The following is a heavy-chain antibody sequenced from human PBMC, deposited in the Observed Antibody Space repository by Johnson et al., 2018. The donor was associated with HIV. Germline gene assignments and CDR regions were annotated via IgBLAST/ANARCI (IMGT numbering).Heavy chain of an antibody. CDR2: ISYDGSNK. CDR3: ARGIDSGSSWFGAFEF. CDR1: GFTFSSYA. V-gene: IGHV3-30*04. Sequence: QMLLVESGGGVVQPGRSLRLSCAASGFTFSSYAMHWVRQAPGKGLEWVAVISYDGSNKYYADSVKGRFTISRDNSKNTLYLQMNSLRAEDTAVYYCARGIDSGSSWFGAFEFWGQGTRVTVSS. D-gene: IGHD6-13*01. J-gene: IGHJ3*01.